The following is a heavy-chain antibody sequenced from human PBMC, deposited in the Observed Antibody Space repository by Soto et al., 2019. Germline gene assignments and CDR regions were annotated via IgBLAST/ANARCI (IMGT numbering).Heavy chain of an antibody. D-gene: IGHD2-15*01. CDR1: GYSFSNYW. CDR2: IYPGDSET. Sequence: PGESLKISCKGSGYSFSNYWIVWVRQMPGKGLEWMGIIYPGDSETKYSPSFQGQVTISADKSINTAYLQWISLKASDTAMYYCARTRGQNCNGGNCYFGMDVWGQGNPGHRLL. J-gene: IGHJ6*02. CDR3: ARTRGQNCNGGNCYFGMDV. V-gene: IGHV5-51*01.